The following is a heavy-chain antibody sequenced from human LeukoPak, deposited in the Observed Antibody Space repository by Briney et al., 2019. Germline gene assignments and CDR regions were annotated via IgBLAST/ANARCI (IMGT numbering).Heavy chain of an antibody. CDR1: GFTFSTYA. CDR3: AKDAPVAATSRLFDV. V-gene: IGHV3-23*01. D-gene: IGHD2-15*01. Sequence: GGSLRLSCAASGFTFSTYALNWVRQAPGKGLEWVSGISSSGSGDHTYYADSGKGRFTISRDNSKNTMYLKMNSLRAEDTAVYYCAKDAPVAATSRLFDVWGQGTMVAVSS. J-gene: IGHJ3*01. CDR2: ISSSGSGDHT.